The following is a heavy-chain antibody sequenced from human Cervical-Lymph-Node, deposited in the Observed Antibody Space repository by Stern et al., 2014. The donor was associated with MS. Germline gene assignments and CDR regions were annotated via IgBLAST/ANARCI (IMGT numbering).Heavy chain of an antibody. Sequence: VQLAESEAEVKKPGSAVTVSCKASGGTFSTYPISWVRQAPGQGLEWMGRIIPMSGISNDAQKFQGRVTITADRSTSTAYMELSSLRSEDTAVYYCARGRGSYLDQWGQGTLVIVSS. CDR1: GGTFSTYP. CDR2: IIPMSGIS. D-gene: IGHD1-26*01. J-gene: IGHJ4*02. CDR3: ARGRGSYLDQ. V-gene: IGHV1-69*04.